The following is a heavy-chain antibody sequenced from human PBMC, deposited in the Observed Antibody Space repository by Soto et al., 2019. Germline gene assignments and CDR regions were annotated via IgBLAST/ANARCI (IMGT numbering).Heavy chain of an antibody. J-gene: IGHJ4*02. CDR3: TRGPRPISTGTGAY. D-gene: IGHD3-10*01. CDR1: GFIFKMYW. Sequence: PGGSLRLSCAASGFIFKMYWMHWVRQSPGKGLVWISRIYNGRSYTDYADSVKGRFTISRDNVNDTLYLQMNNLRAEDSGLYYCTRGPRPISTGTGAYWGQGTQVTVSS. CDR2: IYNGRSYT. V-gene: IGHV3-74*01.